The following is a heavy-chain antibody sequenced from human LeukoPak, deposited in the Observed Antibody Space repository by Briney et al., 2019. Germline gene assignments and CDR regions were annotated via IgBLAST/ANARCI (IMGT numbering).Heavy chain of an antibody. V-gene: IGHV1-46*01. CDR2: INPSGGST. J-gene: IGHJ4*02. Sequence: ASVKVSCKASGYTFTSYYMHWVRQAPGQGLEWMGIINPSGGSTSYAQKFQGRVTMTRDTSTSTVYMELSSLRSEDTAVYYRARDKYYEAPQNYFDYWGQGTLVTVSS. CDR1: GYTFTSYY. D-gene: IGHD3-22*01. CDR3: ARDKYYEAPQNYFDY.